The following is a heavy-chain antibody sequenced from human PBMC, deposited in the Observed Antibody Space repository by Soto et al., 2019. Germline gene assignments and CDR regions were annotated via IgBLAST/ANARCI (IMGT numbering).Heavy chain of an antibody. Sequence: QPGGSLRLSCAASGFTFSSYAMHWVRQAPGKGLEWVAVISYDGSNKYYADSVKGRFTISRDNSKNTLYLQMNSLRAEDTAVYYCARDRDTAMAHFDYWGQGTLVTVSS. CDR3: ARDRDTAMAHFDY. V-gene: IGHV3-30-3*01. D-gene: IGHD5-18*01. CDR1: GFTFSSYA. CDR2: ISYDGSNK. J-gene: IGHJ4*02.